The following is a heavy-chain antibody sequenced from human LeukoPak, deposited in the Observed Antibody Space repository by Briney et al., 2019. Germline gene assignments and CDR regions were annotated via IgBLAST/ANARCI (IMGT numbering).Heavy chain of an antibody. J-gene: IGHJ5*02. CDR1: GFILSGYW. CDR2: NNGDGSTT. Sequence: GGSLRLSCVASGFILSGYWMYWVRQAPGKGLMYISRNNGDGSTTNYADVVKGRFTMSRDNVKNTLYLQMNSLRVEDTAVYYCARDPRNVGLAPWGQGTLVTVSS. D-gene: IGHD2-15*01. CDR3: ARDPRNVGLAP. V-gene: IGHV3-74*01.